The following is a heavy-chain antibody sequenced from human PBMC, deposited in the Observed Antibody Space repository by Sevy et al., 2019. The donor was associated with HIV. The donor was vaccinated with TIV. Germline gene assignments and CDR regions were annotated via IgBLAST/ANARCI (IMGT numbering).Heavy chain of an antibody. CDR3: AKEYYYDSSGSVGAFDI. Sequence: GGSLRLSCAASGFTFSSYAMSWVRQAPGKGLEWVSAISGGGGSTFYADSVKGRFTISRDNSKNTLYLQMNSLRAEDTAVYYCAKEYYYDSSGSVGAFDIWGQGTMVTVSS. J-gene: IGHJ3*02. CDR2: ISGGGGST. D-gene: IGHD3-22*01. V-gene: IGHV3-23*01. CDR1: GFTFSSYA.